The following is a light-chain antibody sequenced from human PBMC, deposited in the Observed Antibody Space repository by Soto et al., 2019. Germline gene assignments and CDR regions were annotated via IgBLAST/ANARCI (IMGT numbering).Light chain of an antibody. Sequence: QSALTQPASVSGSPGQSITISCTGTSSDVGGYNYVSWYQQHPGKAPKLLIYDVSNRPSGASNRFSGSKSGNTASLTISGLQAEDEADYYCSSYTGSNTLHYVLGPGTKLTVL. J-gene: IGLJ1*01. CDR3: SSYTGSNTLHYV. CDR1: SSDVGGYNY. V-gene: IGLV2-14*01. CDR2: DVS.